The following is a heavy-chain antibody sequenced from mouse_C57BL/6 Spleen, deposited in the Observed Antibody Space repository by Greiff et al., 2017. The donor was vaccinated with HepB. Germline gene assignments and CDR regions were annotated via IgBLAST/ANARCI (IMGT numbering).Heavy chain of an antibody. CDR3: ARIIYGSSYGRYFDY. J-gene: IGHJ2*01. CDR2: IYPRDGST. V-gene: IGHV1-78*01. CDR1: GYTFTDHT. D-gene: IGHD1-1*01. Sequence: VKLMESDAELVKPGASVKISCKVSGYTFTDHTIHWMKQRPEQGLEWIGYIYPRDGSTKYNEKFKGKATLTADKSSSTAYMQLNSLTSEDSAVYFCARIIYGSSYGRYFDYWGQGTTLTVSS.